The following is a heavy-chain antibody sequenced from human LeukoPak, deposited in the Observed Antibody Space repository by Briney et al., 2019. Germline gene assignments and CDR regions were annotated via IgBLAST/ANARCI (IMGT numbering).Heavy chain of an antibody. Sequence: PGGSLRLSCAASGFTFSSYGMHWVRQAPGKGLEWVAVISYDGSNKYYADSVKGRFTISRDDSKNTLYLQMNSLRAEDTAVYYCARDPRDSPPTYYFDYWGQGTLVTVSS. CDR2: ISYDGSNK. J-gene: IGHJ4*02. CDR3: ARDPRDSPPTYYFDY. V-gene: IGHV3-30*03. CDR1: GFTFSSYG.